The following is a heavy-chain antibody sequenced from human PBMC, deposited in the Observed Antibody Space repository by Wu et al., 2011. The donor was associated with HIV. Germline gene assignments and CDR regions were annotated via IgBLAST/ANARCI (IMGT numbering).Heavy chain of an antibody. V-gene: IGHV1-8*02. J-gene: IGHJ4*01. Sequence: QVQLVQSGAEVKKPGASVKVSCKASGYTFSNYDINWVRQATGQGLEWMGWMNPNNGYTVYAQKFQGRVTMTRNTSISTAYMELSSLRSEDTAVYYCATRVSKSSGHDWGQGTLVTVSS. CDR2: MNPNNGYT. CDR3: ATRVSKSSGHD. D-gene: IGHD1-26*01. CDR1: GYTFSNYD.